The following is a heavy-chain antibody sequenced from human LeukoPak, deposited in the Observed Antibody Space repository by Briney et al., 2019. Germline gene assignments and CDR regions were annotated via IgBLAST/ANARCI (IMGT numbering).Heavy chain of an antibody. CDR2: IYYSGSA. CDR1: GGSISSYY. J-gene: IGHJ5*02. D-gene: IGHD3-10*01. V-gene: IGHV4-59*01. Sequence: SETLSLTCTVSGGSISSYYWSWIRQPPGKGLEWIGYIYYSGSANYNPSLKSRVTISVDTSKNQFSLKLSSVTAADTAVYYCARVWFGESNGYWFDPWGQGTLVTVSS. CDR3: ARVWFGESNGYWFDP.